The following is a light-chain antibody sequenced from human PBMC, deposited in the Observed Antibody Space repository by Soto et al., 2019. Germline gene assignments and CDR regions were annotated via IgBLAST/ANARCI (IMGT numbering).Light chain of an antibody. J-gene: IGLJ1*01. CDR2: EDN. V-gene: IGLV2-23*01. CDR3: CSYAGGSTYA. CDR1: SSDVGGYNL. Sequence: QSVLTQPASVSGSPGQSITISCAGTSSDVGGYNLVSRYQQHPGKAPKLMIYEDNERPSGVSNRFSGSKSGNTASLTISGLRAEDEADYYCCSYAGGSTYAFGTGTKVTAL.